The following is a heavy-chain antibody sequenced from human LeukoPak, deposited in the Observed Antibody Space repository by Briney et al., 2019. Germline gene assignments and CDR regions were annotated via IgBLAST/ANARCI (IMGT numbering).Heavy chain of an antibody. D-gene: IGHD4-17*01. V-gene: IGHV4-34*01. CDR2: INHSGST. J-gene: IGHJ6*02. CDR1: GGSFSGYY. CDR3: ARAHYGDYIRSYYYGMDV. Sequence: PSETLSLTCAVYGGSFSGYYWSWIRQPPGKGLEWIGEINHSGSTNYNPSLKSRVTISVDTSKNQFSLKLSSVTAADTAVYYCARAHYGDYIRSYYYGMDVWGQGTTVTVSS.